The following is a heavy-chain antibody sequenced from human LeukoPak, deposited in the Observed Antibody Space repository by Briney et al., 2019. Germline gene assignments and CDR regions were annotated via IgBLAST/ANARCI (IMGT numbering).Heavy chain of an antibody. D-gene: IGHD2-2*02. CDR3: ARGCTGTSCYRGNDY. J-gene: IGHJ4*02. V-gene: IGHV1-18*01. CDR1: GYTFINYG. Sequence: ASVKVSCKASGYTFINYGINWIRQAPGQGLEWMGWISAHNANTKYAQNFQGRATMTTDTSSTTAYMELKSLTSDDTAVYYCARGCTGTSCYRGNDYWGQGTLVTVSS. CDR2: ISAHNANT.